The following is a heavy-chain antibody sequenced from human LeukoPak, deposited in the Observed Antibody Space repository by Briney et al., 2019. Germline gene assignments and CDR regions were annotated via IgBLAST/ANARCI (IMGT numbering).Heavy chain of an antibody. D-gene: IGHD6-19*01. J-gene: IGHJ4*02. V-gene: IGHV4-59*01. CDR1: GGPISSYY. Sequence: SETLSLTCTVSGGPISSYYWSWIRQPPGKGLEWIGYIYYSGSTNYNPSLKSRVTISVDTSKNQFSLKLSSVTAADTAVYYCASGYSSGWYFGTFTYDYWGQGTLVTVSS. CDR2: IYYSGST. CDR3: ASGYSSGWYFGTFTYDY.